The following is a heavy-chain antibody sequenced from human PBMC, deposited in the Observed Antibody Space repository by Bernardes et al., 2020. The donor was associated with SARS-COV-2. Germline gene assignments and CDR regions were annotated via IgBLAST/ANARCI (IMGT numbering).Heavy chain of an antibody. D-gene: IGHD6-19*01. CDR3: GRDGRIAVPGTDYFDF. CDR2: ISASGST. V-gene: IGHV4-61*02. Sequence: SETLSLTCAVSDDAIRSDSFYWSWIRQPNGKELEWVRRISASGSTNYNPSLKSRFTMSVDTSKNQFSLKLTSVTAADTAVYYCGRDGRIAVPGTDYFDFWGKGILVTGSS. J-gene: IGHJ4*02. CDR1: DDAIRSDSFY.